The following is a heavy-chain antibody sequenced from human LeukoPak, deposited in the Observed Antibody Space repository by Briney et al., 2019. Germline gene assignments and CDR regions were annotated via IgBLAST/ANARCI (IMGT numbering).Heavy chain of an antibody. Sequence: ASVKVSCKASGYTFTSYDINWVRQATGQGLEWMGWMNPNSGNTGYAQKLQGRVTMTTDTSTSTAYMELRSLRSDDTGVYYCARMGYCSSTSCSNFDYWGQGTLVTVSS. CDR1: GYTFTSYD. J-gene: IGHJ4*02. CDR2: MNPNSGNT. V-gene: IGHV1-8*01. D-gene: IGHD2-2*01. CDR3: ARMGYCSSTSCSNFDY.